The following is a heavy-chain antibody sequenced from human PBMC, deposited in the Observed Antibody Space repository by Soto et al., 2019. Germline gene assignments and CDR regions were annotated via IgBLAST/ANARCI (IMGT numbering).Heavy chain of an antibody. CDR1: GFTVSSNY. J-gene: IGHJ4*02. CDR3: ARDYYGSGSLPH. D-gene: IGHD3-10*01. Sequence: GGSLRLSCAASGFTVSSNYMSWVRQAPGKGLEWVSVIYSGGSTYYADSVKGRFTISRDNSKNTLYLQMNSLRAEDTAVYYCARDYYGSGSLPHWGQGTLVTVSS. CDR2: IYSGGST. V-gene: IGHV3-66*01.